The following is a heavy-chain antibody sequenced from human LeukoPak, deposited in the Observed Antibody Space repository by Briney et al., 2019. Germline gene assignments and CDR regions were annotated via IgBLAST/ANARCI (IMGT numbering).Heavy chain of an antibody. V-gene: IGHV3-30*04. CDR3: ARVLSARSGGYDAFDM. J-gene: IGHJ3*02. CDR1: GFTFSSYA. CDR2: ISYDGSNK. Sequence: PGGSLRLSCAASGFTFSSYAMHWVRQAPGKGLEWVAVISYDGSNKYYADSVKGRFTISRDNSKNTLYLQMNSLRAEDTAVYYCARVLSARSGGYDAFDMWGQGTMVTVSS. D-gene: IGHD6-25*01.